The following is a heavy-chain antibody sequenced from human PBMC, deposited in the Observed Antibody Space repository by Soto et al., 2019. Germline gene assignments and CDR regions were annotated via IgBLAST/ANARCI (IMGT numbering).Heavy chain of an antibody. CDR2: ISGSGGST. V-gene: IGHV3-23*01. J-gene: IGHJ4*02. CDR1: GFTFSSYA. Sequence: PGGSLRLSCAASGFTFSSYAMSWVRQAPGKGLEWVSAISGSGGSTDYADSVKGRFTISRDNSKNTLYLQMNSLRAEDTAVYYCAKNREFFGDSIADYWGQGTLVTVSS. D-gene: IGHD2-21*01. CDR3: AKNREFFGDSIADY.